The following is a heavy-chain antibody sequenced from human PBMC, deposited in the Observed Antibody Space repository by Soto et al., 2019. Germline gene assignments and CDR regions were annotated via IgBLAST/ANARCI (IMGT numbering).Heavy chain of an antibody. CDR2: IWCEGINK. CDR3: ARDPLHYDILTGYSPNYFDF. D-gene: IGHD3-9*01. J-gene: IGHJ4*02. Sequence: TGGSLRLAGASSGFTFSDYGMHWVRQAPGKALGGWAVIWCEGINKYYADASKGRSTTPPANPKNTPNLQVNSLRAEDTAVYYCARDPLHYDILTGYSPNYFDFWGQGTLVTVSS. CDR1: GFTFSDYG. V-gene: IGHV3-33*01.